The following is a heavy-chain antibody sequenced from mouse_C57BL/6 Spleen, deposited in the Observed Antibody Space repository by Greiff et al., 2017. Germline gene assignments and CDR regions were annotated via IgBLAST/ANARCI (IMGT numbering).Heavy chain of an antibody. CDR3: ARELGRRYFDY. Sequence: QVQLKESGPGLVQPSQSLSITCTVSGFSLTSYGVHWVRQSPGKGLEWLGVLWRGGSTDYNAAFISRLSISKDNSKSQVFFKMNSLQADDTAIYYCARELGRRYFDYWGQGTTLTVSS. J-gene: IGHJ2*01. CDR2: LWRGGST. V-gene: IGHV2-2*01. D-gene: IGHD4-1*01. CDR1: GFSLTSYG.